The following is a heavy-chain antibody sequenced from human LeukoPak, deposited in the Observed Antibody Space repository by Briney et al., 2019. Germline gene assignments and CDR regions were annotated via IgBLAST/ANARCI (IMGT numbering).Heavy chain of an antibody. Sequence: PGGSLRLSCAASGFTFSDYWMSWVRQAPRKGLEWVANIKQDGGQQYCVDSVTGRFTISRDNAKTSLYLQMNSLRAEDTALYYCARGGTTVTPKNFDYWGQGTLVTVSS. CDR1: GFTFSDYW. CDR3: ARGGTTVTPKNFDY. D-gene: IGHD4-17*01. V-gene: IGHV3-7*01. CDR2: IKQDGGQQ. J-gene: IGHJ4*02.